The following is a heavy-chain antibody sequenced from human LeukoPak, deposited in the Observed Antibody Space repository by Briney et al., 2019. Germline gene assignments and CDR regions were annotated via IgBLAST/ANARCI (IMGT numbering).Heavy chain of an antibody. D-gene: IGHD5/OR15-5a*01. J-gene: IGHJ4*02. V-gene: IGHV4-39*07. CDR1: GGSITRDHDY. CDR3: AGVVVSTIRIFDY. Sequence: SETLSLTCTVSGGSITRDHDYWAWIRQPPGKGLEWVGSIHYRGFTWDNPSLKSRVSMSVDTSKNQFSLKLTSVTVADTAVYYCAGVVVSTIRIFDYWGQGNLVTVSS. CDR2: IHYRGFT.